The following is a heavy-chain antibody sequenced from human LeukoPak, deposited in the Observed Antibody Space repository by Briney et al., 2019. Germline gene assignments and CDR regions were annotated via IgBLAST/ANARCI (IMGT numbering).Heavy chain of an antibody. D-gene: IGHD6-19*01. CDR2: IYNTGST. CDR1: GFTVSSSY. CDR3: ARVEASSGWYWNFDY. J-gene: IGHJ4*02. Sequence: GGSPRLSCAASGFTVSSSYMSWVRQAPGKGLEWVSIIYNTGSTYYADSVKGRFTISRDNSKNTLYLQINNLRAEDTAVYYCARVEASSGWYWNFDYWGQGTLVTVSS. V-gene: IGHV3-53*01.